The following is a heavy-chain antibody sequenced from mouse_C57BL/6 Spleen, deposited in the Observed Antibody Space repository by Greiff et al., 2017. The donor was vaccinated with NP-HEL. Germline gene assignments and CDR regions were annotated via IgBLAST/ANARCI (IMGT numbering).Heavy chain of an antibody. D-gene: IGHD2-5*01. CDR1: GYTFTSYW. CDR3: ARSYYSNIYFDY. Sequence: QVQLQQPGAELVMPGASVKLSCKASGYTFTSYWMHWVKQRPGQGLEWIGEIDPSDSYTNYNQKFKGKSTLTVDKSSSTAYMQLSSLTSEDSAVYYCARSYYSNIYFDYWGQGTTLTVSS. CDR2: IDPSDSYT. V-gene: IGHV1-69*01. J-gene: IGHJ2*01.